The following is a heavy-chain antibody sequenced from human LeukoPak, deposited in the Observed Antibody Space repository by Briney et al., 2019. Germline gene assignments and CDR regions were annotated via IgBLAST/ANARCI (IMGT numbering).Heavy chain of an antibody. J-gene: IGHJ6*03. D-gene: IGHD4-11*01. CDR2: INPNSGGT. Sequence: GASVKVSCKACGYTLTGYYMHWVRQARGQGVEWMGWINPNSGGTKYAQKFQGRVNMTRDTSISTASMDLSSLRSAHTAEYYCARDRGPDYSILARYYYYSMDVWGKGTTVTVSS. CDR1: GYTLTGYY. V-gene: IGHV1-2*02. CDR3: ARDRGPDYSILARYYYYSMDV.